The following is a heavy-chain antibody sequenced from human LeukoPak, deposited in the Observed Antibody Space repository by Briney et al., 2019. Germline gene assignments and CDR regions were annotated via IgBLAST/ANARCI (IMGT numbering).Heavy chain of an antibody. Sequence: GGSLTLSCAASGFTFDDYAMHWVRQAPGKGLEWVSGISWNSISIDYADSVKGRFTISRDNAKNSLYLQMNSLRAEDTALYYCANIDYGGDDWGQGTLVTVSS. CDR1: GFTFDDYA. CDR2: ISWNSISI. CDR3: ANIDYGGDD. D-gene: IGHD4-23*01. J-gene: IGHJ4*02. V-gene: IGHV3-9*01.